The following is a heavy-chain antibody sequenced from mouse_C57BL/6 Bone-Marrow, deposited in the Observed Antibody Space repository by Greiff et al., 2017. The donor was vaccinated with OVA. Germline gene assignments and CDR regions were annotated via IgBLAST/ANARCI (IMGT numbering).Heavy chain of an antibody. CDR1: DSEVFPIAY. V-gene: IGHV15-2*01. Sequence: QVQLKQSGSELRSPGSSVKLSCKDFDSEVFPIAYMSWVRQKPGHGFEWIGGILPSIGRTIYGEKFEDKATLDADTLSNTAYLELNSLTSEDSAIYYCARDYGSSYYAMDYWGQGTSVTVSS. J-gene: IGHJ4*01. CDR2: ILPSIGRT. CDR3: ARDYGSSYYAMDY. D-gene: IGHD1-1*01.